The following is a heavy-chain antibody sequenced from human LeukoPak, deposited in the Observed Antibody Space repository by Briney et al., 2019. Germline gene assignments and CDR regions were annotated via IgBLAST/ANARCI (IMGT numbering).Heavy chain of an antibody. CDR2: IYYSGST. D-gene: IGHD3-3*01. Sequence: RPSETLSLTCTVSGGSISSHYWSWIRQPPGKGLEWIGYIYYSGSTNYNPSLKSRVTISVDTSKNQFSLKLSSVTAADTAVYYCARAAYDFWSGYHNYYFDYWGQGTLVTVSS. CDR3: ARAAYDFWSGYHNYYFDY. V-gene: IGHV4-59*11. J-gene: IGHJ4*02. CDR1: GGSISSHY.